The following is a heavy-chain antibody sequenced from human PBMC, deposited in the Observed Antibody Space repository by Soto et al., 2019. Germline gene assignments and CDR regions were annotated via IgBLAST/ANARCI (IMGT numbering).Heavy chain of an antibody. CDR1: GGSITNTDYY. D-gene: IGHD3-10*01. CDR3: ARDGGYYYGMDV. CDR2: IDYSGST. Sequence: SDPLSLTGSVSGGSITNTDYYWNWIRQSPGKGLEGIGSIDYSGSTYYNPSLKSRVIISADTSKNLFSLKLRSVTAADTALYFCARDGGYYYGMDVWGQGTTVTVSS. V-gene: IGHV4-30-4*02. J-gene: IGHJ6*02.